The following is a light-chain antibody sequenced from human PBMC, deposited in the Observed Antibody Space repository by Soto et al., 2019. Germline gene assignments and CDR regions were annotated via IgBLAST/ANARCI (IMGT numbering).Light chain of an antibody. CDR3: QQYGSSPIT. J-gene: IGKJ5*01. CDR1: QSVSSN. V-gene: IGKV3-20*01. Sequence: EIAITQSPATLYIATGECATIYCRASQSVSSNLAWHQQKPGQAPRLLIYGASTRATGIPARFSGSGSGTDFTLTISRLEPEDFAVYYCQQYGSSPITFGQGTRLEIK. CDR2: GAS.